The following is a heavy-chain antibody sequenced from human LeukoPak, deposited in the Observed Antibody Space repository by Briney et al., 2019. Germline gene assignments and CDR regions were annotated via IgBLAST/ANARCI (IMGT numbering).Heavy chain of an antibody. J-gene: IGHJ5*02. CDR2: MSGSGGST. Sequence: GGSLRLSCAVSGFTFSSYAMSWVRQAPGKGLDWVSAMSGSGGSTYYADSVKGRFTISRDNSKNTLYLQMNSLRAEDTAVDYCAKDSRSAIFGVVTHLKFCWFDPWGQGTLVTVSS. CDR3: AKDSRSAIFGVVTHLKFCWFDP. V-gene: IGHV3-23*01. D-gene: IGHD3-3*01. CDR1: GFTFSSYA.